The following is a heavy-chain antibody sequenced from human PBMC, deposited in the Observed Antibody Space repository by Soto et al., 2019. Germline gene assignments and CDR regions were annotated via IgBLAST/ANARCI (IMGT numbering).Heavy chain of an antibody. Sequence: SVKVSCKASGGTFSSYTISWVRQAPGQRLEWMGRINPIHGKTKYSQKFQGRVTITRDTSASTAYMELSSLRSEDTAVYYCATGPAIFGVVATFDYWGQGTLVTVSS. V-gene: IGHV1-69*02. J-gene: IGHJ4*02. D-gene: IGHD3-3*01. CDR3: ATGPAIFGVVATFDY. CDR2: INPIHGKT. CDR1: GGTFSSYT.